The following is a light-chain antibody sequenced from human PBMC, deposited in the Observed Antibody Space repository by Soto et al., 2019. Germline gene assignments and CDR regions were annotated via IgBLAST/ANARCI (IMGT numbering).Light chain of an antibody. CDR2: DNN. CDR3: AAWDDSLNGWV. Sequence: QSVVTQAPSVSGTPGQRVTISCSGSSSNIGTNTVNWYQQLPGTAPKLLIYDNNHRPSGVPDRFSGSKSGTSASLAISGLQSEPEADYYCAAWDDSLNGWVFGGGTKLTVL. CDR1: SSNIGTNT. J-gene: IGLJ3*02. V-gene: IGLV1-44*01.